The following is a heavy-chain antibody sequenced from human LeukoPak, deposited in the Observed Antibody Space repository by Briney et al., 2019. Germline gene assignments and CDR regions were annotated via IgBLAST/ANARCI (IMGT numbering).Heavy chain of an antibody. CDR2: ISWNSGSI. J-gene: IGHJ4*02. Sequence: GGSLRLSCAASGFTFDDYAMHWVRQAPGKGLEWVSGISWNSGSIGYADSVKGRFTISRDNAKNSLYLQMNSLRAEDTALYYCAKGVVVVAAMGFDYWGQGTLVTVSS. D-gene: IGHD2-15*01. CDR1: GFTFDDYA. CDR3: AKGVVVVAAMGFDY. V-gene: IGHV3-9*01.